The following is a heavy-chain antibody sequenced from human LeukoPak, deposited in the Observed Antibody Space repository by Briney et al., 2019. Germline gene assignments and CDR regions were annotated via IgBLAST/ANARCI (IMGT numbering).Heavy chain of an antibody. J-gene: IGHJ4*02. CDR3: ARSSSGYYRYFDY. Sequence: GGSLRLSCATSGFSFDDYGMSWVRHVPGKGLEWVSGINWNGDSIDYADSVKGRFTISRDNAKNSLYLQMNSLRPGDTAFYHCARSSSGYYRYFDYWGQGTLVTVSS. CDR1: GFSFDDYG. D-gene: IGHD3-22*01. V-gene: IGHV3-20*01. CDR2: INWNGDSI.